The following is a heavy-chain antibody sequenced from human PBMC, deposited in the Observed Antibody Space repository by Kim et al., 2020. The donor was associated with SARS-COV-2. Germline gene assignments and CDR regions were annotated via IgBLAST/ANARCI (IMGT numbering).Heavy chain of an antibody. D-gene: IGHD5-18*01. Sequence: SVKVSCKASGGTFSSYAISWVRQAPGQGLEWMGGIIPIFGTANYAQKFQGRVTITADESTSTAYMELSSLRSEDTAVYYCAREGGYSYGPVYYYYGMDVWGQGTTVTVSS. CDR1: GGTFSSYA. J-gene: IGHJ6*02. CDR3: AREGGYSYGPVYYYYGMDV. V-gene: IGHV1-69*13. CDR2: IIPIFGTA.